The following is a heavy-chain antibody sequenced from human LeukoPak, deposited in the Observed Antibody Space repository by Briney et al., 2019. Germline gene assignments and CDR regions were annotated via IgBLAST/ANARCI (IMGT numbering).Heavy chain of an antibody. CDR1: GFTFSDHY. V-gene: IGHV3-72*01. J-gene: IGHJ4*02. D-gene: IGHD3-9*01. CDR2: TRNKANSYTT. Sequence: GGSLRLSCAASGFTFSDHYMDWVRQAPGKGLEWVGRTRNKANSYTTEYAASVKSRFTISRDDSKNSLYLQMNSLKTEDTAVFFFERNPAYEILTGDYYFDYWGQGTLVTVSS. CDR3: ERNPAYEILTGDYYFDY.